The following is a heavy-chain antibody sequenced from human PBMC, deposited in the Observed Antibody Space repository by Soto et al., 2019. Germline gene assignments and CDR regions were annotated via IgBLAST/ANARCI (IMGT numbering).Heavy chain of an antibody. CDR2: ISYDGSHK. J-gene: IGHJ6*02. Sequence: HPGGSLRLSCDAGDNPFSSYGIRGGRAAPGKGLEVVGDISYDGSHKYNADSVKGRFTISRDNSKNTLYLQKNSLRAEDTAVYCCACTRGYDFWSGYARYYGMDVWGQGTTVTVSS. CDR3: ACTRGYDFWSGYARYYGMDV. D-gene: IGHD3-3*01. V-gene: IGHV3-30*03. CDR1: DNPFSSYG.